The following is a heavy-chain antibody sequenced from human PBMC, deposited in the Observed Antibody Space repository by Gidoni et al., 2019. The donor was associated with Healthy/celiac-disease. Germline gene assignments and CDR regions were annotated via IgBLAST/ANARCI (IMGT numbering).Heavy chain of an antibody. CDR2: IYSGGST. V-gene: IGHV3-53*01. CDR3: ARDNSGYYYYGMDV. Sequence: EVQLVESGGGLIQPGGSLRLSCAASGFTVSSTYMSWVRQAPGKGLEWVSVIYSGGSTYYADSLKGRFTISRDNSKNTLYLQMNSLRAEDTAVYYCARDNSGYYYYGMDVWGQGTTVTVSS. J-gene: IGHJ6*02. CDR1: GFTVSSTY. D-gene: IGHD6-13*01.